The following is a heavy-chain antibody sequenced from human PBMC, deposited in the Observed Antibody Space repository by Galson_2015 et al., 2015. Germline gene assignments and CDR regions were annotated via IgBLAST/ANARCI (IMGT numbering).Heavy chain of an antibody. CDR3: ARVCRGGSCYPGT. J-gene: IGHJ5*02. CDR1: GFTFSSYS. D-gene: IGHD2-15*01. CDR2: ISSSSSYI. V-gene: IGHV3-21*01. Sequence: SLRLSCAASGFTFSSYSMNWVRQAPGKGLEWVSSISSSSSYIYYADSVKGRFTISRDNAKNSLYLQMNSLRAEDTAVYYCARVCRGGSCYPGTWGQGTLVTVS.